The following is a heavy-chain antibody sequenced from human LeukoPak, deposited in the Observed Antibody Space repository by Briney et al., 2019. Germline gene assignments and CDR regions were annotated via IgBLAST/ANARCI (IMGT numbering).Heavy chain of an antibody. CDR2: ISAYNGNI. CDR1: GYTFTSFG. V-gene: IGHV1-18*01. D-gene: IGHD3-22*01. CDR3: ARSPRDSSGYYYVGVFDI. Sequence: ASVRVSCKASGYTFTSFGISWVRQAPGQGLEWMGWISAYNGNINYAQKFQGRVTMTKDTSTSTAYMELRSLRSDDTAVYYCARSPRDSSGYYYVGVFDIWGQGTMVTVSS. J-gene: IGHJ3*02.